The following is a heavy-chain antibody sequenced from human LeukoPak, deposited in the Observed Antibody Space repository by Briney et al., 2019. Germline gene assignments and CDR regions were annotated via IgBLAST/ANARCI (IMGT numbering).Heavy chain of an antibody. CDR2: FIPVLGTA. V-gene: IGHV1-69*10. D-gene: IGHD3-3*01. CDR3: AGIPVFGVVLHQEPV. J-gene: IGHJ6*04. Sequence: SVKVSCKASGGTFNDYALNWVRQAPGQGLEWMGVFIPVLGTANSTQNFQGRVTITADISTNTVYMELSSLRSEDTAVYFCAGIPVFGVVLHQEPVWGKGTTVTVSS. CDR1: GGTFNDYA.